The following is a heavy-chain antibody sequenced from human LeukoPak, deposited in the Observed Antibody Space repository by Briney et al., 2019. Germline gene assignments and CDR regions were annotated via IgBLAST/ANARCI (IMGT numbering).Heavy chain of an antibody. Sequence: GGSLRLSCADSGFSFSSYSMNWVRQATGKGLEWVSYITSSSNTMYYADSVKGRFTISRDNAKNSLYLQMNSLRAEDTAVYYCARKSGSSGYPFDYWGQGTLVTVSS. CDR1: GFSFSSYS. V-gene: IGHV3-48*01. D-gene: IGHD3-22*01. CDR3: ARKSGSSGYPFDY. J-gene: IGHJ4*02. CDR2: ITSSSNTM.